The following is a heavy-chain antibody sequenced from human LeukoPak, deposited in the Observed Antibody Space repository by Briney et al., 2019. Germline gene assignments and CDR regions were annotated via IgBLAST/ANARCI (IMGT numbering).Heavy chain of an antibody. Sequence: GGSLRLSCAASGFTFSSYDMTWVRQTPGRGLEWVSSMRPSGANTYYGDSVKGRFTISRDNPKNTVYLQMNNMRVDDTAVYYCARVAGWHWFDPWGQGTLVTVSS. J-gene: IGHJ5*02. CDR2: MRPSGANT. CDR1: GFTFSSYD. D-gene: IGHD6-19*01. CDR3: ARVAGWHWFDP. V-gene: IGHV3-23*01.